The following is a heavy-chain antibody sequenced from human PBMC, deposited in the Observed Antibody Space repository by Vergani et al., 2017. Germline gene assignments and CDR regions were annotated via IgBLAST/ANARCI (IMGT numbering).Heavy chain of an antibody. CDR3: ARGEGSGSYYSGAFDI. J-gene: IGHJ3*02. CDR1: GFTFSSYA. CDR2: ISGSGGTT. V-gene: IGHV3-23*04. Sequence: EVQLVESGGGLVQPGGSLRLSCAASGFTFSSYAMSWVRQAPGKGLEWVSSISGSGGTTYYADSVKGRFTTPRDNSKNRLYLQMNSLRAEDTAVYYCARGEGSGSYYSGAFDIWGQGTMVTVSS. D-gene: IGHD1-26*01.